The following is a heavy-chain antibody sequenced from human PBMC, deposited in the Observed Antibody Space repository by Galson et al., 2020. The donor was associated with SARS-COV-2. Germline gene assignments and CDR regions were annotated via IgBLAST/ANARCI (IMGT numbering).Heavy chain of an antibody. CDR2: IYYSGVT. CDR3: ARYSSGGYFFDY. Sequence: SETLSLTCTVSGGSISSYYWSWIRQPPGKGLEWIGYIYYSGVTNYNPSLKSRFTMSVDTSRNQISLKLSSVTDADTAVYYCARYSSGGYFFDYWGQGALVTVSS. V-gene: IGHV4-59*01. D-gene: IGHD5-18*01. J-gene: IGHJ4*02. CDR1: GGSISSYY.